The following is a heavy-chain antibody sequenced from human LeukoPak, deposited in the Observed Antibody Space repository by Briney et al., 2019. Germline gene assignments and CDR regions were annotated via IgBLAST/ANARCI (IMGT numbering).Heavy chain of an antibody. D-gene: IGHD3-10*02. CDR1: GFTFSSYV. CDR2: IKQDGSEK. J-gene: IGHJ6*04. Sequence: QTGGSLRLSCAASGFTFSSYVMHWVRQAPGKGLEWVANIKQDGSEKNYVDSVKGRFTISRDNAKNSVDLQMDSLRVEDTAVYYCAELGITMIGGVWGKGTTVTISS. CDR3: AELGITMIGGV. V-gene: IGHV3-7*01.